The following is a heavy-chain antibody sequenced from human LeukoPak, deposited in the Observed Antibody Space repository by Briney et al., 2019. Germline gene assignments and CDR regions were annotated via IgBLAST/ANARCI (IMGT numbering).Heavy chain of an antibody. CDR3: ARVPGSSTSLNWFDP. CDR1: GGTFSSYA. D-gene: IGHD2-2*01. CDR2: IIPIFGTA. Sequence: APVKVSCKASGGTFSSYAISWVRQAPGQGLEWMGGIIPIFGTANYAQKFQGRVTITTDESTSTAYMELSSLRSEDTAVYYCARVPGSSTSLNWFDPWGQGTLVTVSS. J-gene: IGHJ5*02. V-gene: IGHV1-69*05.